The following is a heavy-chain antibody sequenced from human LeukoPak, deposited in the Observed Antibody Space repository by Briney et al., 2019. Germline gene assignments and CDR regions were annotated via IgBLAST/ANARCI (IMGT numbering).Heavy chain of an antibody. CDR1: GFTFSDYY. J-gene: IGHJ4*02. CDR3: ARDRSNADLDY. V-gene: IGHV3-11*04. CDR2: IHSSGSII. Sequence: GGYLRLSCAASGFTFSDYYMSWIRQAPGKGLEWVSYIHSSGSIIYYGDSVKGRFTISRDIAKNFLYLQMDSLRADDTAVYYCARDRSNADLDYWGQGTLVTVSS.